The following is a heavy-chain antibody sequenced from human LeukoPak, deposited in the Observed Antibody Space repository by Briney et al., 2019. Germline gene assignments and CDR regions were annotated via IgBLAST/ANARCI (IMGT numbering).Heavy chain of an antibody. CDR2: ISGSGGST. CDR1: GFTFSSYA. V-gene: IGHV3-23*01. Sequence: GGSLRLSCAASGFTFSSYAMSWVRQAPGKGLEWVSAISGSGGSTYYADSVKGRFTISRDNSKNTLYLQMNSLRAEDTAVYYCAKDGVFDYYDSSNPWGYFDYWGQGTLVTVSS. D-gene: IGHD3-22*01. J-gene: IGHJ4*02. CDR3: AKDGVFDYYDSSNPWGYFDY.